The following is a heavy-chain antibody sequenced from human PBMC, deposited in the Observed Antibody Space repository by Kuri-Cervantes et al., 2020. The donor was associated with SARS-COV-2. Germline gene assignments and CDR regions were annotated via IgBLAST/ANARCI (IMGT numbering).Heavy chain of an antibody. CDR1: GFTFGDYA. D-gene: IGHD3-10*01. Sequence: SLRLSCTASGFTFGDYAMNWFRQTPGKGLEWVGFSRSKDYGGTSEYAASVKDRFTISRDDTGTIAYLQMNSLKTEDTAVYYCTTGPSVAVRPDSYFYMDVWGKGTTVTVSS. CDR3: TTGPSVAVRPDSYFYMDV. CDR2: SRSKDYGGTS. J-gene: IGHJ6*03. V-gene: IGHV3-49*03.